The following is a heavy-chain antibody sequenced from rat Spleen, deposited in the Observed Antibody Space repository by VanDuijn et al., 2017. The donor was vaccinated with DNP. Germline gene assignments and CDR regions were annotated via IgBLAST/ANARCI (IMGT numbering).Heavy chain of an antibody. V-gene: IGHV5-19*01. J-gene: IGHJ2*01. D-gene: IGHD1-5*01. CDR2: VSTSGTST. CDR1: GFTFSNYG. Sequence: EVQLVESGGGLVQPGRSMKLSCAASGFTFSNYGMAWVRQAPKKGLEWVATVSTSGTSTYYRDSVKGRFTISRDNAKSTLYLQMDSLRSEDTATYYCTTEKYRYNPYYFDYWGQGVMVTVSS. CDR3: TTEKYRYNPYYFDY.